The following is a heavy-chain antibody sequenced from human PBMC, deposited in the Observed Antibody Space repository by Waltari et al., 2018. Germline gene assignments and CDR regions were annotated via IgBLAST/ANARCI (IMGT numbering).Heavy chain of an antibody. CDR1: GGTFSSYA. Sequence: QVQLVQSGAEVKKPGSSVKVSCKDSGGTFSSYAISWVRQAPGQGLECMGGIIPIFGTANYAQKYQGRVTITADKSTSTAYMELISLRSEDPAVYYCATGHGDWYFDLWGRGTLVTVSS. CDR3: ATGHGDWYFDL. D-gene: IGHD3-16*01. CDR2: IIPIFGTA. V-gene: IGHV1-69*14. J-gene: IGHJ2*01.